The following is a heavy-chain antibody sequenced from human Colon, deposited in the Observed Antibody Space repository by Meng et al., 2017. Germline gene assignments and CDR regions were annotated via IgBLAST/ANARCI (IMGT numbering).Heavy chain of an antibody. CDR2: IYHSGNT. CDR1: GDSISNNHW. Sequence: QVQLQESGSGLLKPSGTLSLTRAVSGDSISNNHWWSWVRQSPGKGLEWIAEIYHSGNTNYNPSLKSRATISMDKSKNQFSLNLSSVTAADTAVYYCTTGTYYDHWGQGTLVTVSS. CDR3: TTGTYYDH. V-gene: IGHV4-4*02. D-gene: IGHD7-27*01. J-gene: IGHJ4*02.